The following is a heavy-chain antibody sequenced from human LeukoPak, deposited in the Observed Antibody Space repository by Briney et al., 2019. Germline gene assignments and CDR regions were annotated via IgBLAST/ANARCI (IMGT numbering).Heavy chain of an antibody. CDR3: ARDLAARQRPAY. Sequence: PGGSLRLSCAASGFTFSSYSMNWVRQAPGKGLEWVSSISSSSSYIYYADSVKGRFTISRDNAKNSLYLQMNSLRAEDTAVYYCARDLAARQRPAYWGQGTLVTVSS. D-gene: IGHD6-6*01. CDR2: ISSSSSYI. CDR1: GFTFSSYS. V-gene: IGHV3-21*01. J-gene: IGHJ4*02.